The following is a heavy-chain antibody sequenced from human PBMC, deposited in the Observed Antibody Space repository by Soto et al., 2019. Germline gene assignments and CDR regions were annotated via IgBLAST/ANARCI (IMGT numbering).Heavy chain of an antibody. V-gene: IGHV4-4*02. D-gene: IGHD2-15*01. CDR2: IYHTGNS. Sequence: QVQLQESGPGLVEPSGTLSLTCAVSGGSISSSKWWSWVRQPPGKGLEWIGEIYHTGNSNYNSSLKSRVTMSADKSENQCSLHLSSVTTADTAVYSCAKDDQVEGSFDPWGQGTLVSVSS. CDR1: GGSISSSKW. CDR3: AKDDQVEGSFDP. J-gene: IGHJ5*02.